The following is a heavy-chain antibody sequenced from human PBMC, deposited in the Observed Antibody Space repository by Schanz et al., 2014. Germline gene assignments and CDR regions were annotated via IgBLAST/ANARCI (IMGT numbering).Heavy chain of an antibody. J-gene: IGHJ6*02. V-gene: IGHV3-23*04. Sequence: EVQLVESGGGLVQPGRSLRLSCAASGFPFNEYGMLWVRQAPGKGLEWVSRMIGSGSSVFYADSVRGRFTISRDNSMNTVYLQMNSLRSDDAAVYYCARAQGVIRLYYGVDVWGQGTTVTVSS. D-gene: IGHD3-10*01. CDR3: ARAQGVIRLYYGVDV. CDR1: GFPFNEYG. CDR2: MIGSGSSV.